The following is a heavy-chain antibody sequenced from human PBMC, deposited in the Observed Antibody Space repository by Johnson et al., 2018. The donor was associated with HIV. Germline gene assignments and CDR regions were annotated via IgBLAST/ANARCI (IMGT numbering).Heavy chain of an antibody. CDR2: ISGSGTRT. CDR1: GFSFSSYA. J-gene: IGHJ3*02. CDR3: ARDHSGWWAWALDI. Sequence: VHLVESGGGLVQPGGSLRLSCAASGFSFSSYAMSWVRQAPGKGLQWVSSISGSGTRTYYADSVKGRFTISRDNSKNTLFLEMNSLRVEDTAVYYCARDHSGWWAWALDIWGQGTMGTVSS. D-gene: IGHD6-19*01. V-gene: IGHV3-23*04.